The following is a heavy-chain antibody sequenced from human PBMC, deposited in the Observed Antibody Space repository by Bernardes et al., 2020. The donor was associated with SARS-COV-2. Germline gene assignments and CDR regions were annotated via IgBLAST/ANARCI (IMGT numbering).Heavy chain of an antibody. CDR3: ARGISYYYDSSGYYKS. D-gene: IGHD3-22*01. Sequence: SETLSLTCAVYGGSFSGSYWSWIRQPPGKGLEWIGEINHSGSTNYNPSLKSRVTISVDTSKNQFSLKLSSVTAADTAVYYCARGISYYYDSSGYYKSWGQGTLVTVSS. CDR1: GGSFSGSY. V-gene: IGHV4-34*01. CDR2: INHSGST. J-gene: IGHJ5*02.